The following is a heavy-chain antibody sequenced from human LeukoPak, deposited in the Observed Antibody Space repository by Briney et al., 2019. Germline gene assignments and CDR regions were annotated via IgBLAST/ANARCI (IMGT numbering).Heavy chain of an antibody. V-gene: IGHV1-58*01. CDR3: AADSTPMVRGIIIAFAY. Sequence: SVKVSCKASGFTFSGSAVQWVRQARGLRLEWLGWIIVDSGNTHYVQKLQERVTITRDMSTNTAYMELSSLTSEDTAVYYCAADSTPMVRGIIIAFAYWGQGTQVTVSS. CDR2: IIVDSGNT. J-gene: IGHJ4*02. D-gene: IGHD3-10*01. CDR1: GFTFSGSA.